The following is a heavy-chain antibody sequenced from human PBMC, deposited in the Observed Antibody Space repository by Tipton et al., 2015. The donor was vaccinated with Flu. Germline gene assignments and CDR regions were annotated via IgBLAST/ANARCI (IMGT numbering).Heavy chain of an antibody. J-gene: IGHJ6*02. Sequence: LVKPSQTLSLTCAISGDSVSSNSAAWNWIRQSPSRGREWLGRTYYRSKWYNDYAVSVKSRITINPDTSKNQFSLQLNSVTPEDTAVYYCARGTGYCSSTSCFHGNDVWGQGTTVTVSS. D-gene: IGHD2-2*01. CDR3: ARGTGYCSSTSCFHGNDV. V-gene: IGHV6-1*01. CDR1: GDSVSSNSAA. CDR2: TYYRSKWYN.